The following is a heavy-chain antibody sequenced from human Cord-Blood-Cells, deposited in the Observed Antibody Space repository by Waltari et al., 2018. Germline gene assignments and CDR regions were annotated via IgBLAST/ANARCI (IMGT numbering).Heavy chain of an antibody. V-gene: IGHV4-39*01. J-gene: IGHJ2*01. CDR2: IYYSGST. CDR3: ATVSGYSYGYWYFDL. Sequence: QLQLQVSGPGLVKPSETLSLTCTVSVGSISSSSYYWCWILQLPGKGLEWIGSIYYSGSTYYNPSLKSRVTISVDTSKNQFSLKLSSVTAADTAVYYCATVSGYSYGYWYFDLWGRGTLVTVSS. D-gene: IGHD5-18*01. CDR1: VGSISSSSYY.